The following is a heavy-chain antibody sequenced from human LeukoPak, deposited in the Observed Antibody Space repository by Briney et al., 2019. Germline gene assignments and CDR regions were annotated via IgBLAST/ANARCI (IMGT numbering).Heavy chain of an antibody. CDR3: ARLDYYYYGMTS. V-gene: IGHV4-39*01. J-gene: IGHJ6*02. Sequence: SETLSLTCTVSGGSISSSSYYWGWIRQPPGKGLEWIGSIYYSGSTYYNPSLKSRVTISVDTSKNQFSLKLSSVTAADTAVYYCARLDYYYYGMTSGAKGPRSPSP. CDR1: GGSISSSSYY. CDR2: IYYSGST.